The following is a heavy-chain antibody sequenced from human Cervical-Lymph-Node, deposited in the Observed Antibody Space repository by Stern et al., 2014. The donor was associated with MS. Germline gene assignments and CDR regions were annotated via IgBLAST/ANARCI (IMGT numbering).Heavy chain of an antibody. J-gene: IGHJ4*02. V-gene: IGHV2-5*02. D-gene: IGHD1-1*01. CDR2: IYWDGGK. Sequence: QVTLKESGPTLVKPTQTLTLTCTFSGFSLSTSGVGVGWIRQPPGKALEWLALIYWDGGKRSSPSLESRLTITKDTSKNLVVLTMTNMDPVDTATYYCAHLTTATALDYWGQGTLVTVSS. CDR1: GFSLSTSGVG. CDR3: AHLTTATALDY.